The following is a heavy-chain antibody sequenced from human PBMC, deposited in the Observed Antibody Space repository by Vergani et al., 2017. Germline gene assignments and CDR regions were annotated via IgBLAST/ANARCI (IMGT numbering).Heavy chain of an antibody. J-gene: IGHJ4*02. CDR3: ATKSCGTPGCQIGYFRE. CDR1: GFTSSYYG. Sequence: QVHLVESGGGVVQPGRSLRHSCVVSGFTSSYYGMHWVRQAPGKGLEWVAVISYDGTQKYYADSVKGRFTICRDNSKSTLYLQMNSLRTEDTAVYYCATKSCGTPGCQIGYFREWGQGTLVTVSS. CDR2: ISYDGTQK. D-gene: IGHD1-1*01. V-gene: IGHV3-30*03.